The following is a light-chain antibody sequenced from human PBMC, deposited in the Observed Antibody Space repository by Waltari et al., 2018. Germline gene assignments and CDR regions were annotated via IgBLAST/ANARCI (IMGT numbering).Light chain of an antibody. J-gene: IGKJ2*01. V-gene: IGKV1-33*01. Sequence: DIQMTQSPSSLSASVGDRVTITCQASQDISNYLNWYQRKPGKAPKLLIYGASNLETGVPSRFRGTGSETDFTFTVSGLQPEDIATYYCQQYDDLPYTFGQGTKLEIK. CDR3: QQYDDLPYT. CDR1: QDISNY. CDR2: GAS.